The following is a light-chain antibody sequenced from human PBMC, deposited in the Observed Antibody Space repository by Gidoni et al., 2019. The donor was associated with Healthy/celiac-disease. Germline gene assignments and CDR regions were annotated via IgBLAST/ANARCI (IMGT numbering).Light chain of an antibody. J-gene: IGKJ3*01. CDR3: QQYDNLPFT. CDR2: DAS. V-gene: IGKV1-33*01. Sequence: DIQMTQSPSSLSASVGDRVTITCQASQDISNYLNWYQQKPGKAPKLLIYDASNLETGVPSRFSGSGSGTYFTFTISSLQPEDIATYYCQQYDNLPFTFXPXTKVDIK. CDR1: QDISNY.